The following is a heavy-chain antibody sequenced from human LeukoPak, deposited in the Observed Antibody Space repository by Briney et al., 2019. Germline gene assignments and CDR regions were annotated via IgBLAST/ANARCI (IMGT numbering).Heavy chain of an antibody. V-gene: IGHV3-30-3*01. D-gene: IGHD3-22*01. CDR2: ISYDGSNK. Sequence: GGSLRLSCAASGFTFSSYAMHWVRQAPGKGLEWVAVISYDGSNKYYADSVKGRFTISRDNSKNTLYLQMNSLRAEDTAVYYCAKENITMIVGPLVRAFDYWGQGTLVTVSS. J-gene: IGHJ4*02. CDR1: GFTFSSYA. CDR3: AKENITMIVGPLVRAFDY.